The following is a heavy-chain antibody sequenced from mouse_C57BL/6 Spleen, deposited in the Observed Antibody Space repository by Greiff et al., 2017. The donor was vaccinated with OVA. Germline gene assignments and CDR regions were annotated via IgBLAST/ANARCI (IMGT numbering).Heavy chain of an antibody. CDR3: ARYYYGSSGYAMDY. D-gene: IGHD1-1*01. CDR2: IYPGDGDT. V-gene: IGHV1-80*01. J-gene: IGHJ4*01. Sequence: VMLVESGAELVKPGASVKISCKASGYAFSSYWMNWVKQRPGKGLEWIGQIYPGDGDTNYNGKFKGKATLTADKSSSTAYMQLSSLTSEDSAVYFCARYYYGSSGYAMDYWGQGTSVTVSS. CDR1: GYAFSSYW.